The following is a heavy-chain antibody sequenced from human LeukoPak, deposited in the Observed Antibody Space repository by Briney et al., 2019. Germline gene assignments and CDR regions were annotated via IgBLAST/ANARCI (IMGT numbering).Heavy chain of an antibody. CDR2: ISAYNGNT. CDR1: GYTFTSYG. J-gene: IGHJ3*02. Sequence: GAAVKGSRTASGYTFTSYGISWVGPAPGQGLGWMGWISAYNGNTNYAQKLQGRVTMTTDTSTSTAYMELRSLRSDDTAVYYCARAGSLYAFDIWGQGTTVTVSS. CDR3: ARAGSLYAFDI. D-gene: IGHD2-8*01. V-gene: IGHV1-18*04.